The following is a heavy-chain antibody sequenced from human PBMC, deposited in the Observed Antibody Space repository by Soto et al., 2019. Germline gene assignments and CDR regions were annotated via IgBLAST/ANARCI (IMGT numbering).Heavy chain of an antibody. J-gene: IGHJ6*02. CDR2: INDNGGT. CDR3: ARGRYSYETIYYKFYYSAPDV. V-gene: IGHV4-34*01. Sequence: SETLSLTCGVYGGSIRGYYWSWIRQSPGKGLEWIGDINDNGGTNYNPSLKSRVTTSLDTSKKQVSPMVSSVTAADTAVYYCARGRYSYETIYYKFYYSAPDVRGQGTTVTVSS. D-gene: IGHD3-10*01. CDR1: GGSIRGYY.